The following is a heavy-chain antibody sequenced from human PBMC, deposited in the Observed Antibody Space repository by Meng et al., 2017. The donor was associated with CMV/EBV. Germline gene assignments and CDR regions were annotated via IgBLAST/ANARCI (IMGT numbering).Heavy chain of an antibody. V-gene: IGHV3-21*01. CDR1: GFTFSSYS. Sequence: GESLKISCAASGFTFSSYSMNWVRQAPGKGLEWVSSISSSSSYIYYADSVKGRFTISRDNAKNSLYLQMNSLRAEDTAVYYCARQGGASPTTGVFWGPGILVTVSS. CDR2: ISSSSSYI. D-gene: IGHD1-26*01. J-gene: IGHJ4*02. CDR3: ARQGGASPTTGVF.